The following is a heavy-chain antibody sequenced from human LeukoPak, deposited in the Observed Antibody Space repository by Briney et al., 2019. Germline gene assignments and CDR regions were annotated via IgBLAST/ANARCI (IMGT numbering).Heavy chain of an antibody. Sequence: GGSLRLSCAASGFTFSSYAMSWVRQAPGKGLEGVSAISGSGGSTYYADSVKGRFTISRDNSKIPLYLQMNSLRVEDTAVYYCAKEGALGYCSSTSCEDAFDIWGQGTMVTVSS. V-gene: IGHV3-23*01. CDR1: GFTFSSYA. CDR3: AKEGALGYCSSTSCEDAFDI. D-gene: IGHD2-2*01. CDR2: ISGSGGST. J-gene: IGHJ3*02.